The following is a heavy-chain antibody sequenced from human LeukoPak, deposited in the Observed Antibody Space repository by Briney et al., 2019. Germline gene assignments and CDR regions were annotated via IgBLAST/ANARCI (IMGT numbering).Heavy chain of an antibody. CDR1: GFTFSSYS. Sequence: PGGSLRLSCAASGFTFSSYSMNWVRQAPGKGLEWVSSISSSSYIYYADSVKGRFTISRDNAKNSLYLQMNSLRAEDTALYYCARDLSSGWYYFDYWGQGTLVTVSS. V-gene: IGHV3-21*01. CDR3: ARDLSSGWYYFDY. CDR2: ISSSSYI. D-gene: IGHD6-19*01. J-gene: IGHJ4*02.